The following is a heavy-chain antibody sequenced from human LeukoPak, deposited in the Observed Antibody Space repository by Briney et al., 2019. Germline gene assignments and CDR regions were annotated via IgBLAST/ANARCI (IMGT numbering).Heavy chain of an antibody. CDR2: INPNSGGT. CDR3: ARVFGRLRLLGHFDY. J-gene: IGHJ4*02. D-gene: IGHD5-12*01. Sequence: GASVKVSCKASGYTFTVYYMHWVRQAPGQGLEWMGWINPNSGGTNYAQKFQGRVTMTRDTSISTAYMELSRLRSDDTAVYYCARVFGRLRLLGHFDYWGQGTLVTVSS. V-gene: IGHV1-2*02. CDR1: GYTFTVYY.